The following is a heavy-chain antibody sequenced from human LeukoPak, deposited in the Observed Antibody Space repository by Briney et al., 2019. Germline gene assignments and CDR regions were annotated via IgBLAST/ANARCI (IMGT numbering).Heavy chain of an antibody. V-gene: IGHV3-23*01. D-gene: IGHD6-19*01. CDR2: ISGSGGST. Sequence: GGSLRLPCAASGFTFSSYAMSWVRQAPGKGLEWVSAISGSGGSTYYADSVKGRFTISRDNSKNTLYLQMNSLRAEDTAVYYCAKVGSSGWYFDYWGQGTLVTVSS. J-gene: IGHJ4*02. CDR3: AKVGSSGWYFDY. CDR1: GFTFSSYA.